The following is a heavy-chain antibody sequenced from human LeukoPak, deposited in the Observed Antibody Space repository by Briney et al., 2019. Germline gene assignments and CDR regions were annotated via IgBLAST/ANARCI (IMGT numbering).Heavy chain of an antibody. CDR2: IYYSGST. V-gene: IGHV4-59*08. CDR3: ATRYGDSGGSFDY. J-gene: IGHJ4*02. D-gene: IGHD4-17*01. Sequence: SETLSLTCTVSGGSISSYYWSWIRQPPGKGLEWIGYIYYSGSTNYNPSLKSRVTISVDTSKNQFSLKLSSLTAADTAVYYCATRYGDSGGSFDYWGQGTLVTVSS. CDR1: GGSISSYY.